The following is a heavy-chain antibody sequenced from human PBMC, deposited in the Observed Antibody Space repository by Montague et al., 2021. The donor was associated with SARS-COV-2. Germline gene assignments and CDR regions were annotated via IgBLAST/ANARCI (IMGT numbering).Heavy chain of an antibody. D-gene: IGHD4-11*01. CDR2: IYYRGST. V-gene: IGHV4-39*01. Sequence: SETLSLTCTVSGGSISSSSYYWGWIRQPPGKGLEWIGSIYYRGSTYYXPSLKSRVTISVDTSKNQFSLKLSSVTAADTAVYYCARQDPYSKQKFYYYYYYMDVWGKGTTVTVSS. J-gene: IGHJ6*03. CDR1: GGSISSSSYY. CDR3: ARQDPYSKQKFYYYYYYMDV.